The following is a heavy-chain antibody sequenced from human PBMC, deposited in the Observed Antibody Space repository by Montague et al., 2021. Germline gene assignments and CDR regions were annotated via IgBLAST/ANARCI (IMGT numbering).Heavy chain of an antibody. Sequence: SETLSLTCSVSGYSISGNHFCGWVRQPPGKGLEWIGRISPSGTTYYNPSLKSRVAISVDTSKNQFSLKLTSVIAADTAVYYCARDRGAFDPWGQGTLATVSS. CDR3: ARDRGAFDP. CDR2: ISPSGTT. CDR1: GYSISGNHF. J-gene: IGHJ5*02. V-gene: IGHV4-38-2*02. D-gene: IGHD1-26*01.